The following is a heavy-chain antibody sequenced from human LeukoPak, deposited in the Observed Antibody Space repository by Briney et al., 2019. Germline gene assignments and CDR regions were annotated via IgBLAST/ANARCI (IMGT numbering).Heavy chain of an antibody. D-gene: IGHD5-12*01. Sequence: SATLSFTCAISGDSASSSSAAWNWLRQSPSRGLEWLGRTYYRSKWYNDYALSVQSRITINPDTSKNKFSLQLNSVTPEDTAVYYCVRDSGYVLDALDSWEQGRLVSVSS. CDR1: GDSASSSSAA. CDR2: TYYRSKWYN. V-gene: IGHV6-1*01. J-gene: IGHJ3*02. CDR3: VRDSGYVLDALDS.